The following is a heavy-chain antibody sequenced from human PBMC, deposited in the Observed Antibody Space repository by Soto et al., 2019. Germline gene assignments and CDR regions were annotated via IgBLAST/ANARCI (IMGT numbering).Heavy chain of an antibody. CDR3: ARASSIAAALTKSRFDP. V-gene: IGHV1-2*04. J-gene: IGHJ5*02. CDR1: GYTFTGYY. CDR2: INPNSGGT. D-gene: IGHD6-13*01. Sequence: ASVKVSCKASGYTFTGYYMHWVRQAPGQGLEWMGWINPNSGGTNYAQKFQGWVTMTRDTSISTAYMELSRLRSDDTAVYYCARASSIAAALTKSRFDPWGQGTLVTVSS.